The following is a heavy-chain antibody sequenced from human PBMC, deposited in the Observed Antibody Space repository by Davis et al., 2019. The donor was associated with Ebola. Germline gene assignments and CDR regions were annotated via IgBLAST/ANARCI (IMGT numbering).Heavy chain of an antibody. CDR2: MSYDDTDK. V-gene: IGHV3-30*02. CDR1: GFTFRLYG. Sequence: GGSLRLSCAASGFTFRLYGMHWVRQAPGKGLEWLAFMSYDDTDKYYADSLKGRFNISRNNPQKTVSLQMTKLRAEDTAVYYCANARYSYGAANFDNWGQGTLVTVSS. CDR3: ANARYSYGAANFDN. J-gene: IGHJ4*02. D-gene: IGHD5-24*01.